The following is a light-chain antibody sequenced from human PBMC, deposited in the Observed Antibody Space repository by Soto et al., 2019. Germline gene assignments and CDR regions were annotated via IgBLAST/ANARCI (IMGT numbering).Light chain of an antibody. V-gene: IGLV2-11*01. CDR1: IRDVGGYNY. J-gene: IGLJ3*02. CDR3: CSYAGSYTWV. CDR2: EVT. Sequence: QSALTQPRSVSGSPGQSVTISCTGGIRDVGGYNYVSWHQHHPGKAPKFMIYEVTKRPSGVPDRFSGSKSGNTASLTISGVPAEDEADYYCCSYAGSYTWVFGAGTKLTVL.